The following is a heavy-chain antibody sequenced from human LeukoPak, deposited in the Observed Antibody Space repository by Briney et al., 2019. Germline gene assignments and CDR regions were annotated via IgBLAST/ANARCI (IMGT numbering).Heavy chain of an antibody. CDR2: INHSGST. Sequence: SETLSLTCAVYGGSFSGYYWSWIRQPPGKGLEWIGEINHSGSTNYNPSLKSRVTISVDTSKNQFSLKLSSVTAADTAVYCCARGGYYGSGSYYNVYWGQGTLVTVSS. V-gene: IGHV4-34*01. J-gene: IGHJ4*02. D-gene: IGHD3-10*01. CDR3: ARGGYYGSGSYYNVY. CDR1: GGSFSGYY.